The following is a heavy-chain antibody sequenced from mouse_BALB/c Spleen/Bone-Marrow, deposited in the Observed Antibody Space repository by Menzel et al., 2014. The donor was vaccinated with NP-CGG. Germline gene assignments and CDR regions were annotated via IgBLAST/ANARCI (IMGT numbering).Heavy chain of an antibody. CDR2: IRLKSNNYAT. V-gene: IGHV6-6*02. CDR3: TRRGGWYFDV. Sequence: EVKLMESGGGLVQPGGSVKLSCVASGFTFSNYWMNWVRQSPEKGLEWVAEIRLKSNNYATHYAESVKGRFTISRDDSKSSVYLQMNNLRAEDTGIYYCTRRGGWYFDVWGAGTTVTGSS. J-gene: IGHJ1*01. CDR1: GFTFSNYW.